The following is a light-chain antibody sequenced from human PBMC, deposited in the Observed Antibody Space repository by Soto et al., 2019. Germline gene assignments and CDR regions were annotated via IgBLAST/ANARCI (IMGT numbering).Light chain of an antibody. J-gene: IGKJ1*01. Sequence: EIVLTQSPDTLSLSPRERATLSCRASQSINSNYLAWYQQKPGQGPRPLIYGASSRATGIPDRFSGSGSGTDFTLSISRLEPEDFAVYYCQQYDSSPRTFGQGTKVEIK. CDR3: QQYDSSPRT. CDR2: GAS. V-gene: IGKV3-20*01. CDR1: QSINSNY.